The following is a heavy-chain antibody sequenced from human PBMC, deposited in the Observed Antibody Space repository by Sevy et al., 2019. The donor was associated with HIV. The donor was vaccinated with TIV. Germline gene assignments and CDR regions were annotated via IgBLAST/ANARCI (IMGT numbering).Heavy chain of an antibody. D-gene: IGHD4-17*01. J-gene: IGHJ4*02. CDR3: TTDLSFNEYGDYFSDY. CDR1: GFTFSNAW. Sequence: GGSLRLSCAASGFTFSNAWMSWVRQAPGKGLEWVGRIKRKTDGGTTDYAAPVKGRFTISRDDSKNTLYLQMNSLKTEDTAVYYCTTDLSFNEYGDYFSDYWGQGTLVTVSS. CDR2: IKRKTDGGTT. V-gene: IGHV3-15*01.